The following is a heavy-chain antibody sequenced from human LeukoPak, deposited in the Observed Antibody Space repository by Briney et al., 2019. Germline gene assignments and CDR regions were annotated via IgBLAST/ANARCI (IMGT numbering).Heavy chain of an antibody. V-gene: IGHV4-34*01. CDR3: ARVRKAAAGRGGFDY. J-gene: IGHJ4*02. CDR2: ISHSGST. Sequence: PSETLSLTCAVYGGSFSGYYWSWIRQPPGKGLEWIGEISHSGSTNYNPSLKSRVTISVDTSKNQFSLKLSSVTAADTAVYYCARVRKAAAGRGGFDYWGQGTLVTVSS. CDR1: GGSFSGYY. D-gene: IGHD6-13*01.